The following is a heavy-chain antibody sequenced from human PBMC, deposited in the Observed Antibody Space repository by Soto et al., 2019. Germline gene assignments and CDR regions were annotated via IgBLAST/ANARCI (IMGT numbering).Heavy chain of an antibody. CDR3: SKEIAGAGDLDY. Sequence: QVRLVESGGGVVQPGRSLRLSCVASGFAFSYYGIHWVRQAPGKGLEWVGVISSDGKTKYYADSVKGRFTISRDNSKNTLFLQMDSLRPEDTAGYYCSKEIAGAGDLDYWCHGTLVTVSA. CDR2: ISSDGKTK. CDR1: GFAFSYYG. J-gene: IGHJ4*01. D-gene: IGHD6-19*01. V-gene: IGHV3-30*18.